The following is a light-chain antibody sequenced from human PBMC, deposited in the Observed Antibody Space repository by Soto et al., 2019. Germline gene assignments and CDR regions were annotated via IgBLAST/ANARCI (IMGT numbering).Light chain of an antibody. Sequence: DIHMTQSPSSLSASVGDRVTITCRASQSISKYLNWYQHKAGKAPNVLINLASSLQSGVPSRFSGSGSGTEFTLIISNLQPEDCATYYCQQTHTAPHTFGQGTKLEI. CDR1: QSISKY. J-gene: IGKJ2*01. CDR3: QQTHTAPHT. V-gene: IGKV1-39*01. CDR2: LAS.